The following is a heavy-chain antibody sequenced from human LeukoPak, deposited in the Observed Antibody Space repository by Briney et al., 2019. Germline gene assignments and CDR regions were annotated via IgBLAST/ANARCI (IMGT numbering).Heavy chain of an antibody. CDR3: ARALRGYSYGFDY. Sequence: PGGSLRLSCAASGFTFSSYWMSWVRQAPGKGLEWVANIKQDGSEKYYVDSVKGRFTISRDNAKNSLYLQMNSLRAEDTAVYYCARALRGYSYGFDYWGQGTLVTVSS. V-gene: IGHV3-7*01. CDR1: GFTFSSYW. CDR2: IKQDGSEK. J-gene: IGHJ4*02. D-gene: IGHD5-18*01.